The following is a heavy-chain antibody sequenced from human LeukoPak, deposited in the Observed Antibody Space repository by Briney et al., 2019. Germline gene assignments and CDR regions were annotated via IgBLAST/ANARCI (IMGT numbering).Heavy chain of an antibody. Sequence: ETLSLTCTVSGRSNTGYHWIWIRQPRAKGLEVIGDIPHSGNTNYNPSLRSRVTFSVDTSKNQFSLKLSSVTAADTAVYYCARVAVELQGVHYYMDVRGKGAKVTVSS. V-gene: IGHV4-59*01. CDR2: IPHSGNT. J-gene: IGHJ6*03. CDR3: ARVAVELQGVHYYMDV. D-gene: IGHD5-24*01. CDR1: GRSNTGYH.